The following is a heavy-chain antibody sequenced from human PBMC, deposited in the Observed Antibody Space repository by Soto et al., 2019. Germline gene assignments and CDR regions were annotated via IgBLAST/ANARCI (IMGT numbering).Heavy chain of an antibody. CDR1: GCTFTSSA. CDR3: AAVNNWFDP. V-gene: IGHV1-58*02. J-gene: IGHJ5*02. Sequence: GASVKVSCKASGCTFTSSAMQWVRQARGQRLEWIGWIVVGSGNTNYAQKFQERVTITRDMSTSTAYMELSSLRSEDTAVYYCAAVNNWFDPWGQGTLVTVSS. CDR2: IVVGSGNT.